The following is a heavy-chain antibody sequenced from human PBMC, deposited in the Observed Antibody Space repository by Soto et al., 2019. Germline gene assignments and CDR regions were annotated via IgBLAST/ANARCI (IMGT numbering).Heavy chain of an antibody. CDR2: IIPIFGTA. V-gene: IGHV1-69*13. CDR1: GGTLTSYA. D-gene: IGHD5-12*01. Sequence: GASVKVSCKASGGTLTSYAISWGLQAPGQRLEWMGGIIPIFGTANYAQKFQGRVTITADESTSTAYMELSSLRSEDTAVYYCARAAEQAMATILADFQHWGQGTLVTVSS. CDR3: ARAAEQAMATILADFQH. J-gene: IGHJ1*01.